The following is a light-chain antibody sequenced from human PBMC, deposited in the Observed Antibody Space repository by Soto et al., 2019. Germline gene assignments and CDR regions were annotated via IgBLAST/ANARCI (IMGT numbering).Light chain of an antibody. CDR3: QTWGTGIHVV. Sequence: QSVRAQSPSASASLGASVKLTCTLSSGHNSYAIAWHQQQPEKGPRYLMKLDSDGSHTKGDAIPDRFSGSSSGAERYLTISSLQSEDEADYYCQTWGTGIHVVFGGGTKLTVL. CDR1: SGHNSYA. V-gene: IGLV4-69*01. CDR2: LDSDGSH. J-gene: IGLJ2*01.